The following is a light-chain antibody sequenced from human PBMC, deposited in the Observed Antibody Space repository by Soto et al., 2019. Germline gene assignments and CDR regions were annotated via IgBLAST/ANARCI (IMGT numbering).Light chain of an antibody. V-gene: IGKV3-15*01. CDR2: GAS. CDR3: QQYGSSPPYT. J-gene: IGKJ2*01. Sequence: EIVMTQSPATLSVSPGERATLSCRASQSVSSKLAWYQQKPGQGPRLLIYGASTRATGIPARFSGSGSGTEFTLTISSLQSEDFAVYYCQQYGSSPPYTFGQGTKLEIK. CDR1: QSVSSK.